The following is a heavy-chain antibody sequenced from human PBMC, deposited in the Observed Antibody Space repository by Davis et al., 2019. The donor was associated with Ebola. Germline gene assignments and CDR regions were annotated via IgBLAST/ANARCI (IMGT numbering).Heavy chain of an antibody. CDR3: AKDGAGWSFDY. CDR1: QFNFTGAW. V-gene: IGHV3-23*01. Sequence: PGGSLRLSCAGSQFNFTGAWMNWVRQAPGKGLEWVSDISNGGMTSYAASVKGRFTISRDNSKNTLYLQMHSLRVEDTAVYYCAKDGAGWSFDYWGQGTLVTVPS. D-gene: IGHD3-3*01. J-gene: IGHJ4*02. CDR2: ISNGGMT.